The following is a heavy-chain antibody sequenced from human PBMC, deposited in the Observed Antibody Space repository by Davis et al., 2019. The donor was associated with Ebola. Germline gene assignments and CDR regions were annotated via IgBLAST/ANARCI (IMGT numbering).Heavy chain of an antibody. CDR3: AREGAEVQGVIVTYYYYGMDV. Sequence: SETLSLTCAVHGGSFSGYYWSWIRQPPGKGLEWIGEINHSGSTNYNPSLKSRVTISVDTSKNQFSLKLSSVTAADTAVYYCAREGAEVQGVIVTYYYYGMDVWGQGTTVTVS. V-gene: IGHV4-34*01. CDR2: INHSGST. D-gene: IGHD3-10*01. J-gene: IGHJ6*02. CDR1: GGSFSGYY.